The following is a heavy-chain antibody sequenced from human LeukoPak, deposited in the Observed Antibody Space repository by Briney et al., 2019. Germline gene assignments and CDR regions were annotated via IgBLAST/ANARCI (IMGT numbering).Heavy chain of an antibody. D-gene: IGHD2-15*01. CDR1: GYTFTSYD. CDR2: MNPNRGNK. CDR3: ARGLRYCSGSSFYSDYAFDI. V-gene: IGHV1-8*02. J-gene: IGHJ3*02. Sequence: ASVKVSCKASGYTFTSYDINWVRQATGQGLEWMGWMNPNRGNKGYAQKFQGRVTMTRNTSISTADMELSSLRSKDTSVYYCARGLRYCSGSSFYSDYAFDIWGQGTMVTVSS.